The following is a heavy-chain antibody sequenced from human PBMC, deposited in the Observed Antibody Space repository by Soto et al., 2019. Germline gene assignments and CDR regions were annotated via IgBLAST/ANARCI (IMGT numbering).Heavy chain of an antibody. CDR1: GFTFSSYS. CDR2: ISSSSSYI. CDR3: ARALMAAKVVYYFDY. J-gene: IGHJ4*02. Sequence: GGSLRLSCAASGFTFSSYSMNWVRQAPGKGLEWVSSISSSSSYIYYADSVKGRFTISRDNAKNSLYLQMNSLRAEDTAVYYGARALMAAKVVYYFDYWGQGTLVTVSS. V-gene: IGHV3-21*01. D-gene: IGHD2-15*01.